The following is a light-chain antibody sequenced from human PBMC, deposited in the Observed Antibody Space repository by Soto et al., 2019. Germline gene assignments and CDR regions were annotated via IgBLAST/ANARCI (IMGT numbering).Light chain of an antibody. J-gene: IGKJ5*01. V-gene: IGKV3-20*01. CDR2: GES. Sequence: DIVLTQSPGTLSLSPGDSATLSCRDSQSVSSSYLAWYQQKTGQAPRLLIYGESSRATGIPARLSGSGSGTDFNLTISRLEPEDFAVYYCQKYGSSPITCGQGTRLEIK. CDR3: QKYGSSPIT. CDR1: QSVSSSY.